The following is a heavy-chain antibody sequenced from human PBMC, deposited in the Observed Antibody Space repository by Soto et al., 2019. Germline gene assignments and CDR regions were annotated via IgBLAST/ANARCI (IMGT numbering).Heavy chain of an antibody. CDR1: GGSISSSSYY. CDR3: ARDLRPSYYDITNGFDP. CDR2: IYYSGST. J-gene: IGHJ5*02. D-gene: IGHD3-9*01. Sequence: SETLSLTCTVSGGSISSSSYYWGWIRQPPGKGLEWIGSIYYSGSTYYNPSLKSRVTISVDTSKNQFSLKLSSVTAADTAVYYCARDLRPSYYDITNGFDPWGQGTLVTVSS. V-gene: IGHV4-39*07.